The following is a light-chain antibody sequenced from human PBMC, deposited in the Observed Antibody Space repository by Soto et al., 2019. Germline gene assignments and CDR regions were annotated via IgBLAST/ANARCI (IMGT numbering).Light chain of an antibody. Sequence: DIQMTQSPSTLSASVGDRVTITCRASQSVRGSLAWYQQQPGKAPKLLIYDVFNLESGVPSRFSAFGSGTEFTHSISSLQPDDFGTYYCQQFYMGWTFGQGTRVDLK. CDR2: DVF. CDR3: QQFYMGWT. J-gene: IGKJ1*01. CDR1: QSVRGS. V-gene: IGKV1-5*01.